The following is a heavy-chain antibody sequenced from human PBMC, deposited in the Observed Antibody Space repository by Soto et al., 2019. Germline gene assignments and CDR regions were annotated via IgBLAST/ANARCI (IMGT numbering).Heavy chain of an antibody. CDR3: ARELDTGFDY. CDR1: GFTFSDHY. CDR2: TRNKANSYTT. V-gene: IGHV3-72*01. D-gene: IGHD5-18*01. Sequence: EVQLVESGGGLVQPGGSLRLSCAASGFTFSDHYMDWVRQAPGKGLEWVGRTRNKANSYTTEYAASVKGRFTISRDDSKNTLYLQMNSLKTEDTAVYYCARELDTGFDYWGQGTLVTVSS. J-gene: IGHJ4*02.